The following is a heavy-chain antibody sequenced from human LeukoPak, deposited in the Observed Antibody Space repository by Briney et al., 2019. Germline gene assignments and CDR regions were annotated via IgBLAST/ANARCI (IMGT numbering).Heavy chain of an antibody. D-gene: IGHD3-22*01. Sequence: SETLSLTCTVSGYSISNGYYWDWIRQPPGRGLEWIGNIYRSGSTSYNPSLKSRVTISVDTSKNQFSLKLSSVTAADTAVYYCARPRGYYDSSGTDAFDIWGQGTMVTVSS. CDR3: ARPRGYYDSSGTDAFDI. CDR1: GYSISNGYY. V-gene: IGHV4-38-2*02. J-gene: IGHJ3*02. CDR2: IYRSGST.